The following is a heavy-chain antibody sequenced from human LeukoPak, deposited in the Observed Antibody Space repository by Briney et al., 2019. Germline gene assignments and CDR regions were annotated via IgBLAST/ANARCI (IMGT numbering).Heavy chain of an antibody. J-gene: IGHJ4*02. V-gene: IGHV3-33*01. CDR2: IWYDGSNK. Sequence: GGSLRLSCAASGFTFSSYGMHWVRQAPGKGLEWVTVIWYDGSNKYYADSVKGRFTISRDNSKNTLYLQMNSLRAEDTAVYYCARHSEDGPSDSGYDWSSFYFDYWGQGTLVTVSS. D-gene: IGHD5-12*01. CDR3: ARHSEDGPSDSGYDWSSFYFDY. CDR1: GFTFSSYG.